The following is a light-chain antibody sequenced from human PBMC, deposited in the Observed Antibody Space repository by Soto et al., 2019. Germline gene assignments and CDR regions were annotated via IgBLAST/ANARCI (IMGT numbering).Light chain of an antibody. CDR2: GAS. Sequence: EIVLTQSPGTLSMSPGERATLSCRASQSVSSGFLAWYQQKPGQAPRLLIYGASSRAAGIPDMFSGSVSGTDFTLKSSSMEPEDFSVYYCQQYGSSPLTFGPGTQVDIK. CDR3: QQYGSSPLT. V-gene: IGKV3-20*01. CDR1: QSVSSGF. J-gene: IGKJ3*01.